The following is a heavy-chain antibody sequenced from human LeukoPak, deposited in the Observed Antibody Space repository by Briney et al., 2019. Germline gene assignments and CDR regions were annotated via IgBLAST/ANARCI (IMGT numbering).Heavy chain of an antibody. D-gene: IGHD6-13*01. J-gene: IGHJ5*02. CDR1: GGSISSHY. Sequence: SETLSLTCTVSGGSISSHYWSWIRQPPGKGLEWIGYIYYSGSTNYNPSLKSRVTISVDTSKNQFSLKLSSVTAADTAVYYCARVIAAAGRPTVNFDPWGQGTLGTVSS. CDR3: ARVIAAAGRPTVNFDP. CDR2: IYYSGST. V-gene: IGHV4-59*11.